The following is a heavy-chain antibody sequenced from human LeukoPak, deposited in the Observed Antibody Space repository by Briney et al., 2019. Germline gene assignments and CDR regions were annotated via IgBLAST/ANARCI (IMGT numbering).Heavy chain of an antibody. J-gene: IGHJ4*02. Sequence: TGGSLRLSCAASGFTFTNYWMSWVRQAPGKGPEWVANIKHDESKTYYDDSVKGRFTISRDNAKNSLFLQMNSLRAEDTAVYYCARDASLHCAGDTCYWAFDHWGQGTLVTVSS. V-gene: IGHV3-7*01. CDR3: ARDASLHCAGDTCYWAFDH. CDR2: IKHDESKT. CDR1: GFTFTNYW. D-gene: IGHD2-21*02.